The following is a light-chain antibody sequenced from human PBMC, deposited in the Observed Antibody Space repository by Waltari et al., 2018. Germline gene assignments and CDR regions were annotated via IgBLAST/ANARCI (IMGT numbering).Light chain of an antibody. J-gene: IGLJ2*01. Sequence: SYELTQPPSVSVYPGQTASITCSGDKLGDKYACWYQQKPGQSPVLVIYQDNNRPPGIPERFSGSNSGNTATLTIRGTQAMDEADYYCQAWDSSTAIFGGGTKLTVL. V-gene: IGLV3-1*01. CDR2: QDN. CDR1: KLGDKY. CDR3: QAWDSSTAI.